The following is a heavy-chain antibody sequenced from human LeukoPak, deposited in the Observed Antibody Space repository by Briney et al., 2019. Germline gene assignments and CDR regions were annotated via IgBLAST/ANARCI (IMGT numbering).Heavy chain of an antibody. Sequence: GGSLRLSCAASGFTFSSYAMSWVRQAPGKALEWVSAISGSGGSTYYADSVKGRFTISRDNSKNTLYLQMNSLRAEDTAVYYCAKDLYSRDIVLMVYAHWGQGTLVTVSS. D-gene: IGHD2-8*01. CDR3: AKDLYSRDIVLMVYAH. CDR1: GFTFSSYA. CDR2: ISGSGGST. J-gene: IGHJ4*02. V-gene: IGHV3-23*01.